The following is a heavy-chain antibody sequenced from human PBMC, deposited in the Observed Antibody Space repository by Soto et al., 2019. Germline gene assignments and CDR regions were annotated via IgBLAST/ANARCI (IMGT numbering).Heavy chain of an antibody. D-gene: IGHD3-3*01. V-gene: IGHV1-69*06. CDR3: ARSFTKSRRGGVAFDY. J-gene: IGHJ4*02. CDR2: IIPLDVTT. CDR1: GGPFSSFA. Sequence: QVQLVQSGAEVKKPGSSVKVSCTTSGGPFSSFAINWVRQAPGQGLEWMGGIIPLDVTTTYAEKTQGRVTITADTSTSTAYMDLSSLTLEDTAVYYCARSFTKSRRGGVAFDYWGEGTLLTVSS.